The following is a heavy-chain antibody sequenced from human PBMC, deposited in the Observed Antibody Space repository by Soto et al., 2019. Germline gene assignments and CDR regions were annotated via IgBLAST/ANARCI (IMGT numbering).Heavy chain of an antibody. CDR1: GFTFSSYA. CDR3: AKEVSHYDFWTYGYYYYGMDV. J-gene: IGHJ6*02. Sequence: GGSLRLSCAASGFTFSSYAMSWVRRAPGKGLEWVSAISGSGGSTYYADSVKGRFTISRDNSKNTLYLQMNSLRAEDTAVYYCAKEVSHYDFWTYGYYYYGMDVWGQGTTVTVSS. CDR2: ISGSGGST. V-gene: IGHV3-23*01. D-gene: IGHD3-3*01.